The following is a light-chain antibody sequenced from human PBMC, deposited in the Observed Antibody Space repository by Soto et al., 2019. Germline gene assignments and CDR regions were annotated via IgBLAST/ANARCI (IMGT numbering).Light chain of an antibody. CDR3: SSHTSSSTHV. V-gene: IGLV2-14*01. CDR1: SSNIGSNT. CDR2: DVS. Sequence: QSVLTQPPSASGTPGQRVTISCSGSSSNIGSNTVNWYQQHPGKAPKLMIYDVSNRPSGVSNRFSGSKSGNTASLTISGLQAEAEADYYCSSHTSSSTHVFGTEPKVTVL. J-gene: IGLJ1*01.